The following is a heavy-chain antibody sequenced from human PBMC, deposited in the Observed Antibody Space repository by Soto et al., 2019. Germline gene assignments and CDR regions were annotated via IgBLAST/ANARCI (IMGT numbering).Heavy chain of an antibody. D-gene: IGHD2-15*01. CDR1: GYTFTSYA. CDR3: ARAPGGPDGPGDY. V-gene: IGHV1-3*01. Sequence: QVQLVQSGAEVKKPGASVKVSCKASGYTFTSYAMHWVRQAPGQRLEWMGWINAGNGNTKFSQKFQGRVTITRDTSASTAYMELGSLRSEDTAVYYCARAPGGPDGPGDYWGQGTLGTVSS. J-gene: IGHJ4*02. CDR2: INAGNGNT.